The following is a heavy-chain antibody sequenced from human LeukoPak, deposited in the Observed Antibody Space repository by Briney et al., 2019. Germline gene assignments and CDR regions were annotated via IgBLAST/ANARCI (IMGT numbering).Heavy chain of an antibody. D-gene: IGHD1-26*01. J-gene: IGHJ4*02. V-gene: IGHV1-2*06. CDR2: INPNSGGT. CDR1: GYTFTGYY. Sequence: ASVKVSCKASGYTFTGYYMHWVRQAPGQGLDWMGRINPNSGGTNYAQKFQGRVTMTRDTSISTAYMELSRLRSDDTAVYYCARDLGGSIVGAENDFDYWGQGTLVTVSS. CDR3: ARDLGGSIVGAENDFDY.